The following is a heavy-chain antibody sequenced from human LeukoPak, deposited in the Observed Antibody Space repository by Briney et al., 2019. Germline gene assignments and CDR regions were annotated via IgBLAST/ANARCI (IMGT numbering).Heavy chain of an antibody. CDR3: ARGSGSPGNY. Sequence: GASVKVSCKASGGTFSSYAISWVRQAPGQGLEWMGGIIPIFGTANYAQKFQGRVTMTRDTSTSTVYMELSSLRSEDTAVYYYARGSGSPGNYWGQGTLVTVSS. J-gene: IGHJ4*02. CDR1: GGTFSSYA. CDR2: IIPIFGTA. D-gene: IGHD1-26*01. V-gene: IGHV1-69*05.